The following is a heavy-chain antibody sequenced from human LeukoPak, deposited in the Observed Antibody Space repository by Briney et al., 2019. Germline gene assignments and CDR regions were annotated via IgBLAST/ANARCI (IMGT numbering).Heavy chain of an antibody. CDR1: GGSISSYY. Sequence: SETLSLTCTVSGGSISSYYWSWIRQPPGKGLEWIGYIYYSGSTNYNPSLKSRVTISVDPSKNQFSLKLSSVTAADTAVYYCARIRRVYSSNTPAYYFDYWGQGTLVTVSS. CDR2: IYYSGST. J-gene: IGHJ4*02. D-gene: IGHD6-13*01. V-gene: IGHV4-59*01. CDR3: ARIRRVYSSNTPAYYFDY.